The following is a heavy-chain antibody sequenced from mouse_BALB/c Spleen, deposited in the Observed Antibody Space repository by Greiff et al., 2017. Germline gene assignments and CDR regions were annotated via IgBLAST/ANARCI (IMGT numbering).Heavy chain of an antibody. CDR1: GFTFSSFG. D-gene: IGHD1-1*01. CDR2: ISSGSSTI. J-gene: IGHJ4*01. V-gene: IGHV5-17*02. CDR3: ARDGSSYYAMDY. Sequence: DVMLVESGGGLVQPGGSRKLSCAASGFTFSSFGMHWVRQAPEKGLEWVAYISSGSSTIYYADTVQGRFTISRDNPKNTLFLHMTSLRSEDTAMYYCARDGSSYYAMDYWGQGTSVTVSA.